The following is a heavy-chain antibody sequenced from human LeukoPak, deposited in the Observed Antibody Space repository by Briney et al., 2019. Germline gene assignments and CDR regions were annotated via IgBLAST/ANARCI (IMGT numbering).Heavy chain of an antibody. CDR3: AREKVVPAARRLGYSSSSGLDY. Sequence: PGGSLRLFCAASGYTFSTYGMHWVRQAPGKGLEWVAVIWYDGSERYHADSVKGRFTISRDNAKNSLYLQMNSLRAEDTAVYYCAREKVVPAARRLGYSSSSGLDYWGQGTLVTVSS. V-gene: IGHV3-33*01. J-gene: IGHJ4*02. D-gene: IGHD6-6*01. CDR1: GYTFSTYG. CDR2: IWYDGSER.